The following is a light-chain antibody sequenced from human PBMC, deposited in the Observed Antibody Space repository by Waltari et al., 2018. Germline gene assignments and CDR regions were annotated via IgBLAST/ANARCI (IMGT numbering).Light chain of an antibody. CDR3: QQYNNLPRT. V-gene: IGKV3-15*01. J-gene: IGKJ2*01. Sequence: EIVMTQSPATLSVSPGERATLSCRASQSVSSNLAWYQQKPGHAPRLLIYGASTRATGIPARFSGSGSGTEFTLTISSLQSEDFAVYYCQQYNNLPRTFGQGTNLEIK. CDR1: QSVSSN. CDR2: GAS.